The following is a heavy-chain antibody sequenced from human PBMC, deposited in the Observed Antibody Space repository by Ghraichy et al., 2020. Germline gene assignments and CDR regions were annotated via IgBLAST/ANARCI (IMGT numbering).Heavy chain of an antibody. D-gene: IGHD2-2*01. CDR1: GGTFSSYA. CDR2: IIPIFGTA. CDR3: ARPTTYYPTLGSTSLNYGMDV. V-gene: IGHV1-69*13. J-gene: IGHJ6*02. Sequence: SVKVSCKASGGTFSSYAISWVRQAPGQGLEWMGGIIPIFGTANYAQKFQGRVTITADESTSTAYMELSSLRSEDTAVYYCARPTTYYPTLGSTSLNYGMDVWGQGTTVTVSS.